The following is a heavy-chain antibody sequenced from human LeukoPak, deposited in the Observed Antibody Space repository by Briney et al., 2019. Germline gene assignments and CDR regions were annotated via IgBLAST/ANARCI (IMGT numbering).Heavy chain of an antibody. CDR1: GYTFTSYG. Sequence: ASVKVSCKASGYTFTSYGISWVRQAPGQGLEWMGWISAYNGNTNYAQKLQGRVTMTTDTSTSTAYMELRSLRSDDTAVYYCARSIIAVAGMSGDDYWGQGTLVTVSS. CDR2: ISAYNGNT. J-gene: IGHJ4*02. CDR3: ARSIIAVAGMSGDDY. D-gene: IGHD6-19*01. V-gene: IGHV1-18*01.